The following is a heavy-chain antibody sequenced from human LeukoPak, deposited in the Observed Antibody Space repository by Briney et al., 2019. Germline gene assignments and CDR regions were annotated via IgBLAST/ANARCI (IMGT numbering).Heavy chain of an antibody. D-gene: IGHD5-18*01. CDR3: ARKGRAGYSYGYYFDY. CDR2: INHSGST. CDR1: GGSFSGYY. V-gene: IGHV4-34*01. Sequence: SETLSLTCAVYGGSFSGYYWSWIRQPPGKGLEWIGEINHSGSTNYNPSLKSRVTISVDTSKNQFSLKLSSVTAADPAVYYCARKGRAGYSYGYYFDYWGQGTLVTVSS. J-gene: IGHJ4*02.